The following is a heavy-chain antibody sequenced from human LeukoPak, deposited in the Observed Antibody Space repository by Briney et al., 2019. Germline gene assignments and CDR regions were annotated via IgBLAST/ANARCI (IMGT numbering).Heavy chain of an antibody. J-gene: IGHJ4*02. CDR1: GFPLSSYA. Sequence: GGSLRLSCAAFGFPLSSYAMSWVRQAPGKGLEWVSATSSSDAGTYHADSVRGRFTISRDNSKDTLYLQMNSLRVEDAAVYYCARAPVTSCRGAYCYPFDYWGQGTLVTVSS. D-gene: IGHD2-21*01. CDR3: ARAPVTSCRGAYCYPFDY. CDR2: TSSSDAGT. V-gene: IGHV3-23*01.